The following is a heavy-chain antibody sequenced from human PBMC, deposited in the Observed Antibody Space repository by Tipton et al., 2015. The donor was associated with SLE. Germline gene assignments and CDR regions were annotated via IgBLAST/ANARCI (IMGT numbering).Heavy chain of an antibody. V-gene: IGHV4-39*01. J-gene: IGHJ3*02. CDR3: ARFMLFGVGQDAFDI. Sequence: TLSLTCTVSGGSISSRYWGWIRQPPGKGLEWIGSIYYSGSTYYNPSLKSRVSISVHTSKNQFSLKLSSVTAADTAVYYCARFMLFGVGQDAFDIWGQGTMVTVSS. CDR1: GGSISSRY. D-gene: IGHD3/OR15-3a*01. CDR2: IYYSGST.